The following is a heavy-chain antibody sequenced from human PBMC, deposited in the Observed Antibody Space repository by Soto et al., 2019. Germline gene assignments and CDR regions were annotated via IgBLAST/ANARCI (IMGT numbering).Heavy chain of an antibody. CDR2: ISGYTGNT. Sequence: QAPLVQSGAEVTKPGASVRVSCKASNYIFSSFGITWVRQAHGQGLEWVEWISGYTGNTDDGRKLQGRVNMTIDAPTSTAYMDLRSLRSDDTAVYYCARAEAYSSSWYAMDVWGQGTTVTVSS. CDR1: NYIFSSFG. CDR3: ARAEAYSSSWYAMDV. J-gene: IGHJ6*02. D-gene: IGHD6-13*01. V-gene: IGHV1-18*01.